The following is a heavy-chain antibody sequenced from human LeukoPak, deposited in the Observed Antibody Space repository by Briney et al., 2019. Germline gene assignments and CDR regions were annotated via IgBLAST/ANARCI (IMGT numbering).Heavy chain of an antibody. D-gene: IGHD3-22*01. CDR1: GFTFSSYG. CDR2: IWYDGSNK. V-gene: IGHV3-33*01. J-gene: IGHJ4*02. CDR3: ARGLMYYYDSSGDYGRIGGETM. Sequence: GGSLRLSCAASGFTFSSYGMHWVRQAPGKGLEWVAVIWYDGSNKYYADSVKGRFTISRDNSKNTLYLQMNSLRAEDTAVYNCARGLMYYYDSSGDYGRIGGETMWGRGTLVTVSS.